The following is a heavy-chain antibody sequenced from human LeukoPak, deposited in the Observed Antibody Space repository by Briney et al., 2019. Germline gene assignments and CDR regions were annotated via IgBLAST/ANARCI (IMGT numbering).Heavy chain of an antibody. CDR3: ARGQGTNDGYYYYMDV. CDR1: GYTFTSYD. V-gene: IGHV1-8*01. J-gene: IGHJ6*03. D-gene: IGHD1-1*01. Sequence: ASVKVSCKASGYTFTSYDINWVRQATGQGLEWMGWMNPNSGNTGYAQKFQGRVTMTGNTSISTAYMELSSLRSEDTAVYYCARGQGTNDGYYYYMDVWGNGTTVTVSS. CDR2: MNPNSGNT.